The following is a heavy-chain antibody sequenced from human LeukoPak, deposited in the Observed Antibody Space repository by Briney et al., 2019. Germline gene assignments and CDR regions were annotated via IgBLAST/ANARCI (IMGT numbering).Heavy chain of an antibody. CDR2: IRQDGSEK. CDR1: GFTFSNYG. J-gene: IGHJ4*02. CDR3: ARDRVWTVLY. D-gene: IGHD6-13*01. Sequence: GSLRLSCATSGFTFSNYGMNWVRQAPGKGLEWVVNIRQDGSEKYYVDSVKGRFTISRDNAKNSLYLQMSSLRAEDTAVYYCARDRVWTVLYWGQGTLVTVSS. V-gene: IGHV3-7*01.